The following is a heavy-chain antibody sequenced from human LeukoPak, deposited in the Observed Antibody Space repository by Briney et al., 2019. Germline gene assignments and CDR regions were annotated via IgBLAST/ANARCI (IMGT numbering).Heavy chain of an antibody. Sequence: SQTLSLTCTVSGGSISSGDYYWSWIRQPPGKGLEWIGYIYYSGSTYYNPSLKSRVTISVDTSKNQFSLELSSVTAADTAVYYCARESIAARDSDYWGQGTLVTVSS. V-gene: IGHV4-30-4*01. CDR2: IYYSGST. D-gene: IGHD6-6*01. CDR3: ARESIAARDSDY. CDR1: GGSISSGDYY. J-gene: IGHJ4*02.